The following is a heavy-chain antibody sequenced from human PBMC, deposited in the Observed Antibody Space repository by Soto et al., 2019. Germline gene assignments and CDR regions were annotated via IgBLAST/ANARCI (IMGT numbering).Heavy chain of an antibody. J-gene: IGHJ5*02. CDR3: ARENGSGSYYVNWFDP. CDR2: IYYSGST. Sequence: PSETLSLTCTVSGGSISSGDYYWSWIRQPPGKGLEWIGYIYYSGSTYYNPSLKSRVTISVDTSKNQFSLKLSSVTAADTAVYYCARENGSGSYYVNWFDPWGQGTLVTVSS. D-gene: IGHD3-10*01. CDR1: GGSISSGDYY. V-gene: IGHV4-30-4*01.